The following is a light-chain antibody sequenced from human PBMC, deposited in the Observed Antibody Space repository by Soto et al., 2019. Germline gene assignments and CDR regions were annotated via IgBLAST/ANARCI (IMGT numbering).Light chain of an antibody. CDR3: QQYNSYSQAT. CDR1: QSISSW. CDR2: KAS. J-gene: IGKJ2*01. V-gene: IGKV1-5*03. Sequence: DIPMTQSPSTLSASVGDRVTITCRASQSISSWLAWYQQKPGKAPKLLIHKASDLESGVPSRFSGSGSGTEFTLTISSLQPDDFGTYYCQQYNSYSQATFGQGTKLEIK.